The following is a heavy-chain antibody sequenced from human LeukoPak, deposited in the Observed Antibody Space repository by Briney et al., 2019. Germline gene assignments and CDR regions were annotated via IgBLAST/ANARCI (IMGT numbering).Heavy chain of an antibody. CDR2: ISSSSSYI. CDR1: GFTFSSYS. V-gene: IGHV3-21*01. Sequence: TGGSLRLSCAASGFTFSSYSMNWVRQAPGKGLEWVSSISSSSSYIYYADSVKGRLTISRDNAKNSLYLQMNSLRAEDTAVYYCARVFSGYYYFDYWGQGTLVTVSS. J-gene: IGHJ4*02. CDR3: ARVFSGYYYFDY. D-gene: IGHD3-22*01.